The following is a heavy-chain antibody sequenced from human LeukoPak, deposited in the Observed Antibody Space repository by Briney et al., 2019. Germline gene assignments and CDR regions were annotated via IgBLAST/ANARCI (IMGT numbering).Heavy chain of an antibody. V-gene: IGHV4-59*13. Sequence: SETLSLTCTVSGTSINTYSWSWIRQTPGKGLEWIGYVYASGDYNSGINTYNPSLGSRVTITVDPSKNHFALRLTSLTAADTAVYYCARGDQEFDYWGQGTRVTVSS. CDR3: ARGDQEFDY. CDR1: GTSINTYS. J-gene: IGHJ4*02. CDR2: VYASGDYNSGIN.